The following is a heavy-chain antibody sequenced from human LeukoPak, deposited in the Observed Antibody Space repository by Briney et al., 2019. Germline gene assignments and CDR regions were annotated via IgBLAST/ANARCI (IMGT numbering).Heavy chain of an antibody. CDR2: ISSSGSTI. CDR3: ARVKAGITMVRGVIIHYAFDI. J-gene: IGHJ3*02. D-gene: IGHD3-10*01. CDR1: GFTFSDYY. Sequence: GGSLRLSCAASGFTFSDYYMSWIRQAPGKGLEWVSYISSSGSTIYYADSVKGRFTISRDNAKNSLYLQMNSLRAEDTAVYYCARVKAGITMVRGVIIHYAFDIWGQGTMVTVSS. V-gene: IGHV3-11*01.